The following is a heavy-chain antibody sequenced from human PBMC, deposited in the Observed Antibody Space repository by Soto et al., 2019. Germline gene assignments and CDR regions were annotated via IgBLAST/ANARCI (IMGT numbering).Heavy chain of an antibody. V-gene: IGHV1-8*01. D-gene: IGHD1-7*01. J-gene: IGHJ6*02. Sequence: GASVKVSCKASGYTFTSYDINWVRQATGQGLEWMGWMNPNSGNTGYAQKFQGRVTMTRNTSISTAYMELSSLRSEDTAVYYCARGSLSIPITGTPSGFYGMAFWGQGTTVTVSS. CDR2: MNPNSGNT. CDR1: GYTFTSYD. CDR3: ARGSLSIPITGTPSGFYGMAF.